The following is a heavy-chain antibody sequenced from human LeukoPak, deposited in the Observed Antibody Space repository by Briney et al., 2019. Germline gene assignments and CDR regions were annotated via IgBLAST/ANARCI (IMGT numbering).Heavy chain of an antibody. CDR2: IYYSGST. CDR3: ARGEYSSSPYYYYYYMDV. Sequence: PSETLSLTCTLSGGSISSSSYYWGWIRQPPGKGLEWIGSIYYSGSTYYNPSLKSRVTISVDTSKNQFSLKLSSVTAADTAVYYCARGEYSSSPYYYYYYMDVWGKGTTVTVSS. CDR1: GGSISSSSYY. D-gene: IGHD6-6*01. V-gene: IGHV4-39*01. J-gene: IGHJ6*03.